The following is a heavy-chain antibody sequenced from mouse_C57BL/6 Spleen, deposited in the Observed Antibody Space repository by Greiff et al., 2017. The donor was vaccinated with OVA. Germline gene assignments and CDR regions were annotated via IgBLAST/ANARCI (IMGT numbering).Heavy chain of an antibody. CDR2: IDPNSGGT. Sequence: VQLQQPGAELVKPGASVKLSCTASGYTFTSYWMHWVKQGPGRGLEWIGWIDPNSGGTKYNEKFEGKFTLSIDKPDSTTYMQLRSLTSEDSAVYDCTTVVARDWYFDVWGTGTTVTVSS. J-gene: IGHJ1*03. V-gene: IGHV1-72*01. D-gene: IGHD1-1*01. CDR3: TTVVARDWYFDV. CDR1: GYTFTSYW.